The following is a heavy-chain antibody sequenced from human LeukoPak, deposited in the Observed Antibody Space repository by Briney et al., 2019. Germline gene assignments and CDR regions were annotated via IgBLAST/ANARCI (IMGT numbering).Heavy chain of an antibody. Sequence: GGSLRLSCAASGFTFSSYSMNWVRQAPGKGLEWVSGIHWSGTSRGYADSVKGRFTISRDNSKNTLVLQMNSLRVEDTAVYYCAKSADTSGYYNAFDIWGQGTMVTVSS. D-gene: IGHD3-22*01. J-gene: IGHJ3*02. CDR3: AKSADTSGYYNAFDI. CDR2: IHWSGTSR. V-gene: IGHV3-23*05. CDR1: GFTFSSYS.